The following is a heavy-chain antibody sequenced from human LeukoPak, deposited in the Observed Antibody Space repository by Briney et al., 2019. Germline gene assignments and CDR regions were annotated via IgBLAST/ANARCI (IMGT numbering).Heavy chain of an antibody. Sequence: ASVKVSCKASGYTFTTYYMHWVRQAPGQGLEWMGIINPSGGSATYAQKFQGRVTMTRDTSTSTVYMELSSLRSEDPAVYYCARDSSSSSFDYWGQGTLVTVSS. J-gene: IGHJ4*02. CDR3: ARDSSSSSFDY. CDR2: INPSGGSA. D-gene: IGHD6-6*01. CDR1: GYTFTTYY. V-gene: IGHV1-46*01.